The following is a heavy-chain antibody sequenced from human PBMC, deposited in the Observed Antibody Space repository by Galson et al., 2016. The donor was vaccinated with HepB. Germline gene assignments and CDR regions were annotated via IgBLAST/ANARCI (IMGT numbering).Heavy chain of an antibody. Sequence: SLRLSCAASGFTLSNYVMTWVRQAPGMGLEWVSGISTTGSTTYYADSVKGRFTISRDNSKNTLYLQMSGLRADDTSVYYCAKWSDAAATYWGQGALVTVAS. CDR2: ISTTGSTT. CDR3: AKWSDAAATY. CDR1: GFTLSNYV. J-gene: IGHJ4*02. V-gene: IGHV3-23*01. D-gene: IGHD6-13*01.